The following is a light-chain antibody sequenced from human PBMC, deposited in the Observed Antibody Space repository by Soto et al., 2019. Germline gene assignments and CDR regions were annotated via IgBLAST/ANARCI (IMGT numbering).Light chain of an antibody. V-gene: IGKV1-39*01. CDR3: QQSYSIPLT. J-gene: IGKJ4*01. CDR1: QTISSW. CDR2: GTS. Sequence: DIQMTQSPSTLSGSVGDRVTITCRASQTISSWLAWYQQKPGRAPKLLISGTSSLHSGVPSRFSGSGSGTDFTLTISSLQPEDFATYHCQQSYSIPLTFGGGTKVDIK.